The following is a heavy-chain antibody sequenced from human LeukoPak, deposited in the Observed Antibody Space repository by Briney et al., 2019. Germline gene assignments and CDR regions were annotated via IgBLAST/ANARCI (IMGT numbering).Heavy chain of an antibody. CDR2: IYSGGST. D-gene: IGHD3-22*01. J-gene: IGHJ4*02. CDR1: DFSFSDAW. Sequence: GGSLRLSCVASDFSFSDAWMSWVRQAPGKGLEWVSVIYSGGSTYYADSVKGRFTISRDNSKNTLYLQMNSLRAEDTAVYYCAGGSYYYDSSGYYPEINYDYWGQGTLVTVSS. V-gene: IGHV3-53*01. CDR3: AGGSYYYDSSGYYPEINYDY.